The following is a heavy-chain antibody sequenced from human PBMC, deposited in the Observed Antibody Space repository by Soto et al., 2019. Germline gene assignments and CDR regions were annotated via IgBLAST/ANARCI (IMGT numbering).Heavy chain of an antibody. J-gene: IGHJ4*02. D-gene: IGHD3-10*01. CDR1: GGSIRSYY. Sequence: PSETLCLTCTVAGGSIRSYYWSWIRQPPGKGLEWIGYIYYSGSTNYNPSLKSRVTISVDTSKNQFSLKLSSVTAADTAVYYCARNNYYGSGSYHYWGQGTLVTVSS. V-gene: IGHV4-59*08. CDR3: ARNNYYGSGSYHY. CDR2: IYYSGST.